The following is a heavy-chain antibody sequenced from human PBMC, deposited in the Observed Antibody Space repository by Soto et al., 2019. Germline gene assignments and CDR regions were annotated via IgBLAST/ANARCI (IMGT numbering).Heavy chain of an antibody. CDR3: PTDKEYYYASSGYPDRGYYGMDV. CDR1: GGSISSGGYY. D-gene: IGHD3-22*01. V-gene: IGHV4-31*03. J-gene: IGHJ6*02. Sequence: PSETLSLTCTVSGGSISSGGYYWSWIRQHPGKGLEWIGYIYYSGTTYYNPSLKSRVTISVDTSKNQFSLKLSSVTAADKAVYYCPTDKEYYYASSGYPDRGYYGMDVWGQGTTVTVSS. CDR2: IYYSGTT.